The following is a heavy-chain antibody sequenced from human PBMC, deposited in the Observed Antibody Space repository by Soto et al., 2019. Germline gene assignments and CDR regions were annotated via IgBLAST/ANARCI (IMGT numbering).Heavy chain of an antibody. CDR3: AKDWERITMVRGVIYSRYYYYMDV. J-gene: IGHJ6*03. CDR2: ISYDGSNK. CDR1: GFTFSSYG. D-gene: IGHD3-10*01. Sequence: GGSLRLSCAASGFTFSSYGMHWVRQAPGKGLEWVAVISYDGSNKYYADSVKGRFTISRDNSKNTLYLQMNSLRAEDTAVYYCAKDWERITMVRGVIYSRYYYYMDVWGKGTTVTVSS. V-gene: IGHV3-30*18.